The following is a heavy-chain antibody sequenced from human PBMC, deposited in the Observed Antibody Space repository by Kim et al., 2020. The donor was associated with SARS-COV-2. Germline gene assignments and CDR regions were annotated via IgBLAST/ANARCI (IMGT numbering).Heavy chain of an antibody. CDR2: IYPGDSDT. D-gene: IGHD3-10*01. Sequence: GESLKISCKGSGYSCTSYWIGWVRQMPGKGLEWMGIIYPGDSDTRYSPSFQGQVTISADKSISTAYLQWSSLKASDTAMYYCARLLFNYYGSGSYYYYGMDVWGQGTTVTVSS. J-gene: IGHJ6*02. V-gene: IGHV5-51*01. CDR3: ARLLFNYYGSGSYYYYGMDV. CDR1: GYSCTSYW.